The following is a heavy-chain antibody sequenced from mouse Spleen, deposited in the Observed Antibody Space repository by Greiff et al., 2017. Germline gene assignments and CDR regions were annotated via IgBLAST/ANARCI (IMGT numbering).Heavy chain of an antibody. CDR2: IYPRDGST. CDR1: GYTFTSYD. D-gene: IGHD2-1*01. J-gene: IGHJ2*01. V-gene: IGHV1-85*01. Sequence: QVQLQQSGPELVKPGASVKLSCKASGYTFTSYDINWVKQRPGQGLEWIGWIYPRDGSTKYNEKFKGKATLTVDTSSSTAYMELHSLTSEDSAVYFCARGAMGNYGYFDYWGQGTTLTVSS. CDR3: ARGAMGNYGYFDY.